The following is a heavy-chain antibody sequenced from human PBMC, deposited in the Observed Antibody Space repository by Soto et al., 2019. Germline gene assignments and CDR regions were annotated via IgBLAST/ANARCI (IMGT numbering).Heavy chain of an antibody. CDR2: IWYDGSNK. J-gene: IGHJ4*02. Sequence: GGSLRLSCAASGFTFSSYGMHWVRQAPGKGLEWVAVIWYDGSNKYYADSVKGRFTISRDNSKNTLYLQMNSLRAEDTAVYYSARDLKGYCSGGSCYPSDYWGQGTLVTVSS. D-gene: IGHD2-15*01. CDR3: ARDLKGYCSGGSCYPSDY. V-gene: IGHV3-33*01. CDR1: GFTFSSYG.